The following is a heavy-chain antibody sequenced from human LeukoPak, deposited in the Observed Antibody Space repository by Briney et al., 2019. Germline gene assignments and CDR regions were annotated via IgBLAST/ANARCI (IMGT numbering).Heavy chain of an antibody. CDR3: ARNDYYSADY. J-gene: IGHJ4*02. CDR1: GGSISSGYW. Sequence: SGTLSLTCVVSGGSISSGYWWSWVCQPPGKGLEWIGEIHHTGSTNYNPSLKSRVTISVDKSKNQFSLKLSSVTTTDTAVYFCARNDYYSADYWGQGTLVTVSS. V-gene: IGHV4-4*02. CDR2: IHHTGST. D-gene: IGHD3-22*01.